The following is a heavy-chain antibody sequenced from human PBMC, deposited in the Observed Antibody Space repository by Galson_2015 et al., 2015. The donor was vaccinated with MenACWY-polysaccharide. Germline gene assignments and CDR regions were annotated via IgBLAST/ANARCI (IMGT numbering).Heavy chain of an antibody. CDR3: AHSPWVRGVTFSYFDY. Sequence: PALVKPTPTLTLTCTFSGFSLSTGGVGVGWIRQHPGKALEWLALIYWDDDKRYSPSLKSRLTITKDTSKNQVVLTMTNIDPVDTATYYCAHSPWVRGVTFSYFDYWGQGTLVTVSS. V-gene: IGHV2-5*02. CDR2: IYWDDDK. D-gene: IGHD3-10*01. J-gene: IGHJ4*02. CDR1: GFSLSTGGVG.